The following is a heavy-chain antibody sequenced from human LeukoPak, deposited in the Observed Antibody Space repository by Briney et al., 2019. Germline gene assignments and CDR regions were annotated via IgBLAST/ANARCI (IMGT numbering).Heavy chain of an antibody. CDR3: ARPGGSGNAFDY. V-gene: IGHV3-7*02. CDR1: GFTFSNAW. J-gene: IGHJ4*02. D-gene: IGHD5-12*01. CDR2: IKRDASER. Sequence: SGGSLRLSCAASGFTFSNAWMSWVRQAPGKGLEWVANIKRDASERYYMDSVKGRFTISRDNAKNTLYLQMNSLRAEDAAVYYCARPGGSGNAFDYWGQGTLVSVSS.